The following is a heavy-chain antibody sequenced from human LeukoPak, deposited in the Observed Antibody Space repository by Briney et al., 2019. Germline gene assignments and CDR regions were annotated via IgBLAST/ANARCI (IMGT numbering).Heavy chain of an antibody. Sequence: PVGSLILSWAAPGFTVNNNHMSWVRQPEGKGQEWVTNIKQDGSEKYYVVSVKGRFTISRDNTKKSLYLQMDSLRAEDTAVYYCVREDRWGQGTLVTVSS. CDR1: GFTVNNNH. CDR3: VREDR. CDR2: IKQDGSEK. J-gene: IGHJ4*02. V-gene: IGHV3-7*05.